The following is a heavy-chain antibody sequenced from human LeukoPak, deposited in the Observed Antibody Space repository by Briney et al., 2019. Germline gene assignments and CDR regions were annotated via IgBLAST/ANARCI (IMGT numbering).Heavy chain of an antibody. CDR2: ISSSSSYI. V-gene: IGHV3-21*01. D-gene: IGHD2-2*01. CDR1: GFTFSSYS. J-gene: IGHJ5*02. CDR3: ARDRTWCRSTSCQEGWFDP. Sequence: PGGSLRLSCAASGFTFSSYSMNWVRQAPGKGLEWVSSISSSSSYIYYADSVKGRFTISRDNAKNSLYLQMNSLRAEDTAVYYCARDRTWCRSTSCQEGWFDPWGQGTLVTVSS.